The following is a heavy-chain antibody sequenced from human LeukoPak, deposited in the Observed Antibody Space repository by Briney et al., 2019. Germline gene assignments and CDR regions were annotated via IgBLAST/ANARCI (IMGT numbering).Heavy chain of an antibody. Sequence: GASVKVSCKASGYTFTSYGISWGRQAPGQGLEWMGWISAYNGNTNYAQKLQGRVTMTTDKSTSTAYMELRSLRSDDTAGYYCARDAYYDSSGYYSHPYFDYWGQGTLVTVSS. D-gene: IGHD3-22*01. J-gene: IGHJ4*02. CDR1: GYTFTSYG. CDR3: ARDAYYDSSGYYSHPYFDY. CDR2: ISAYNGNT. V-gene: IGHV1-18*01.